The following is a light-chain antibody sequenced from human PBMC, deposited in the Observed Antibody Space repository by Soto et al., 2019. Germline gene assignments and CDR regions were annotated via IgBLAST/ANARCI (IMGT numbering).Light chain of an antibody. CDR2: EVS. V-gene: IGLV2-8*01. J-gene: IGLJ2*01. CDR1: SSDVGGYNY. Sequence: QSALTQPPSASGSPGQSVTISCTGTSSDVGGYNYVSWYQQRPGKAPKLMIYEVSKRPSGVPDRFSGSKSGNTASLTVSGLQAEDEADYYCSSYAGTRGVFGGGTQLTVL. CDR3: SSYAGTRGV.